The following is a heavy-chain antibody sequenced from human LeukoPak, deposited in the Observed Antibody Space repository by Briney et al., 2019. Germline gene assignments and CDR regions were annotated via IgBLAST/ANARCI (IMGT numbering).Heavy chain of an antibody. J-gene: IGHJ1*01. CDR1: GFTFSSYD. D-gene: IGHD1-26*01. CDR2: ISGSGGST. CDR3: ARPVGATRYFQH. Sequence: GGSLRLSCAASGFTFSSYDMSWVRQAPGKGVEWVSAISGSGGSTYYPHSVKARFTISRDNSKNTLYLQMNSLRAEDTAVYYCARPVGATRYFQHWGQGTLVTVSA. V-gene: IGHV3-23*01.